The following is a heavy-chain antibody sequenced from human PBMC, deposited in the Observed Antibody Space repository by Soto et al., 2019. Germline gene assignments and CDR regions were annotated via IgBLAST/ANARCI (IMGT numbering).Heavy chain of an antibody. CDR2: VYHTGTT. V-gene: IGHV4-61*01. J-gene: IGHJ4*02. CDR1: GGSFKSGSHS. Sequence: LSLTCTVSGGSFKSGSHSWSWIRQPPGKGLECIRYVYHTGTTSYNPSLKRPFTIPMDTSMNQFSLNLGSVTAADTDVYFRARPFAYLDSWGRGSLVTACS. D-gene: IGHD3-3*01. CDR3: ARPFAYLDS.